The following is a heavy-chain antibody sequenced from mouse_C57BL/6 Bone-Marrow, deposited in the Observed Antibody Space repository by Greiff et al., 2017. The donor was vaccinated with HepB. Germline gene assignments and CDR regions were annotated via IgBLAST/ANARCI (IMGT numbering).Heavy chain of an antibody. V-gene: IGHV1-55*01. Sequence: QVQLQQSGAELVKPGASVKMSCKASGYTLTSYWITWVKQRPGQGLEWIGDIYPGSGSTNYNEKFKSKATLTVDTSSSTAYMQLSSLTSEDSAVYYCARRGNSNYVDYWGQGTLVTVSA. CDR3: ARRGNSNYVDY. D-gene: IGHD2-5*01. CDR2: IYPGSGST. CDR1: GYTLTSYW. J-gene: IGHJ3*01.